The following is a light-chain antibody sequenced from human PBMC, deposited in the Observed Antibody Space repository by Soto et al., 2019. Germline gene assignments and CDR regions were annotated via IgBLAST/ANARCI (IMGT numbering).Light chain of an antibody. CDR2: DAS. V-gene: IGKV3D-15*01. CDR1: QSLRSS. CDR3: QHYNNWIAS. Sequence: ETMMTQSPDTLSVSLGEGATLSCRASQSLRSSLAWYQQKPGQAPRLLIYDASTRATGIPDRFSGSGSGTDFTLTISRLEPEDFAVYYCQHYNNWIASFGGGTKVDIK. J-gene: IGKJ4*01.